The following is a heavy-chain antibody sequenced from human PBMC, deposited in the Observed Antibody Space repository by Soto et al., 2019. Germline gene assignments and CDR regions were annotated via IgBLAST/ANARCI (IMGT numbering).Heavy chain of an antibody. Sequence: QVQLVQSGAEVKKPGASVKVSCKASGYTFISYGISWVRQAPGQGLEWMGWISAYNGNTNYAQKLQGRVTMTTDTSTRTAYMGLRNLGSEDTAVYYWGRGRGGGADLVFDYWGQGTLVTVSS. CDR2: ISAYNGNT. D-gene: IGHD3-16*01. CDR3: GRGRGGGADLVFDY. J-gene: IGHJ4*02. CDR1: GYTFISYG. V-gene: IGHV1-18*01.